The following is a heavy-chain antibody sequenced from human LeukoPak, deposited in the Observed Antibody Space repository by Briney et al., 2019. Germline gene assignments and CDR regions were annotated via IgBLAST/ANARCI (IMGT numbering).Heavy chain of an antibody. Sequence: PGGSLRLSCAASGFTFSSYAMSWVRQPPGKGLEWIGEIYHSGSTNYNPSLKSRVTISVDKSKNQFSLKLSSVTAADTAVYYCAALDYGDYRDYWGQGTLVTVSS. CDR1: GFTFSSYAM. D-gene: IGHD4-17*01. CDR2: IYHSGST. V-gene: IGHV4-4*02. CDR3: AALDYGDYRDY. J-gene: IGHJ4*02.